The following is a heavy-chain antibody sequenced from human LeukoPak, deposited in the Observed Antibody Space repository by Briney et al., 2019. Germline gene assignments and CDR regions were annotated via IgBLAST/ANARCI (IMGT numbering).Heavy chain of an antibody. J-gene: IGHJ3*02. CDR3: ARVEMATITPAFDI. D-gene: IGHD5-24*01. Sequence: ASVKVSCKASGYTFTGYYMHWVRQAPGQGLEWMGWINPNSGGTNYAQKFQGRVTMTRDTSISTAYMELSRLRSDDTAVYYCARVEMATITPAFDIWGQGTMATVSS. V-gene: IGHV1-2*02. CDR1: GYTFTGYY. CDR2: INPNSGGT.